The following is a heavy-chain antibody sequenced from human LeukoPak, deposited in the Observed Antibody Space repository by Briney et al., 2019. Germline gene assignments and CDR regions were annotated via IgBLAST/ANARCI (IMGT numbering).Heavy chain of an antibody. V-gene: IGHV4-61*02. Sequence: PSETLSLTCTVSGGSISSGSYYWSWIRQPAGKGLEWIGRIYTSGSTNYNPSLKSRVTISVDTSKNQFSLKLSSVTAADTAVYYCARYSGSYWGGDWFDPWGQGTLVTVSS. CDR2: IYTSGST. CDR3: ARYSGSYWGGDWFDP. CDR1: GGSISSGSYY. D-gene: IGHD1-26*01. J-gene: IGHJ5*02.